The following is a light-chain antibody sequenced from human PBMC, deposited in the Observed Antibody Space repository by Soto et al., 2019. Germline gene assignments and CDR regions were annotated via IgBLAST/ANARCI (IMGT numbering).Light chain of an antibody. CDR1: QSVSSSY. Sequence: IVLTQSPGTLSLSPGERATLSCRASQSVSSSYLAWYQQKPGQAPSLLIYGTSSRATGIPDRFSGSGSGTDFTLTISRLEPEDFAVYYCQQYGSSGTFGQGTKVDIK. V-gene: IGKV3-20*01. J-gene: IGKJ1*01. CDR3: QQYGSSGT. CDR2: GTS.